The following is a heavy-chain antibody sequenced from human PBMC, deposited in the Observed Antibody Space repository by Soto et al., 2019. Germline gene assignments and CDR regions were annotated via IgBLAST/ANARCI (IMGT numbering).Heavy chain of an antibody. D-gene: IGHD6-19*01. CDR3: ARDLVRGSIAVAGTDY. CDR2: IIPIFGTA. CDR1: GGTFSSYA. V-gene: IGHV1-69*06. Sequence: SVKVSCKASGGTFSSYAISWVRQAPGQGLEWMGGIIPIFGTANYAQKFQGRVTITADKSTSTAYMELSSLRSEDTAVYYCARDLVRGSIAVAGTDYWGQGTLVTVSS. J-gene: IGHJ4*02.